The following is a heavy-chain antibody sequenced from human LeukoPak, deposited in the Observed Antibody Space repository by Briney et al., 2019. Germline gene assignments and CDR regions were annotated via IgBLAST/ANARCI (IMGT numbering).Heavy chain of an antibody. D-gene: IGHD2-21*01. CDR3: ARVAAQYSGYFDY. CDR2: IIPIFGTA. V-gene: IGHV1-69*01. Sequence: GASVKVSCKASGGTFSSYAISWVRQAPGQGLEWMGGIIPIFGTANYAQKFQGRVTIIADESTSTAYMELRSLRSEDTAVYYCARVAAQYSGYFDYWGQGTLVTVSS. CDR1: GGTFSSYA. J-gene: IGHJ4*02.